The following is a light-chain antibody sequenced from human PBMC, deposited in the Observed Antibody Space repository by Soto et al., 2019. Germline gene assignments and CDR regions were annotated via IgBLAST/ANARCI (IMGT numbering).Light chain of an antibody. V-gene: IGLV1-44*01. CDR2: SNN. J-gene: IGLJ2*01. CDR1: SSNIGSNT. Sequence: QSVLTQPPSASGTPGQRVTISCSGSSSNIGSNTVNWYQQLPGTAPKLLIYSNNQRPSGVPDRFSGSKSGTSASLAISGLQSEDEADYYCAAWDDSLNGRGVFGGGTQLTVL. CDR3: AAWDDSLNGRGV.